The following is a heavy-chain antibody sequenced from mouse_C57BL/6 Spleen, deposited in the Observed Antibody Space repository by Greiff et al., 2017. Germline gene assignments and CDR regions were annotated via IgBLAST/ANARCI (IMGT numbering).Heavy chain of an antibody. CDR1: GYAFSSSW. Sequence: QVQLQQSGPELVKPGASVKISCKASGYAFSSSWMNWVKQRPGKGLEWIGRIYPGDGDTNYNGKFKGKATLTADKSSSTAYMQLSSLTSEDSAVYVCEPTVVAPHYFDYWGQGTTLTVSS. CDR3: EPTVVAPHYFDY. J-gene: IGHJ2*01. V-gene: IGHV1-82*01. D-gene: IGHD1-1*01. CDR2: IYPGDGDT.